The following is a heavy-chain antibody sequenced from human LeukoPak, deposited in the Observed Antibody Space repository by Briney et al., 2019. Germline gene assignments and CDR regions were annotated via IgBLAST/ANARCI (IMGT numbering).Heavy chain of an antibody. D-gene: IGHD3-3*01. J-gene: IGHJ6*03. V-gene: IGHV4-4*07. CDR1: GGSISSYY. Sequence: SETLSLTCTVSGGSISSYYWSWIRQPAGKGLEWIGRIYTSGSTNYNPSLKSRVTMSVDTSKNQFSLKLSSVTAADTAVYYCTREGTIFGVVMSSYYYYMDVWGKGTTVTVSS. CDR3: TREGTIFGVVMSSYYYYMDV. CDR2: IYTSGST.